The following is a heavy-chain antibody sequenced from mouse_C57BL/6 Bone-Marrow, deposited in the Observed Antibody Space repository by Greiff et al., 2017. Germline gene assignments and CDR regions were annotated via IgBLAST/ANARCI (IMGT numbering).Heavy chain of an antibody. J-gene: IGHJ1*03. CDR2: IFPGSGST. V-gene: IGHV1-75*01. D-gene: IGHD2-3*01. CDR1: GYTFTDYY. CDR3: TNEGVYDGYYGGYFDV. Sequence: QVQLQQSGPELVKPGASVKISCKASGYTFTDYYINWVKQRPGQGLEWIGWIFPGSGSTYYNEKFKGKATLTVDKSSSTAYMLLSSLTSDVSAVYFCTNEGVYDGYYGGYFDVWGTGTTVTVSS.